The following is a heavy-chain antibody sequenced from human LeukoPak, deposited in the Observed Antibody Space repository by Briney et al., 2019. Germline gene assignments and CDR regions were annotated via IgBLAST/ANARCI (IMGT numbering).Heavy chain of an antibody. V-gene: IGHV3-11*04. CDR1: GFTFKDHY. J-gene: IGHJ6*03. CDR2: ISNSGRIK. Sequence: GGSLRLSCEASGFTFKDHYMSWIRQAPGKGLEWLSHISNSGRIKYYADSVKGRFTISRDNAKNTLYLQMNSLRAEDTAVYYCARDVVVPAAQNYYYYYMDVWGQGTLVTVSS. CDR3: ARDVVVPAAQNYYYYYMDV. D-gene: IGHD2-2*01.